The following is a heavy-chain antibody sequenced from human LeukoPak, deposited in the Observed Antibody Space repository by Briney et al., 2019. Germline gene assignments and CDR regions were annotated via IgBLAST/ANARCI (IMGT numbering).Heavy chain of an antibody. CDR2: IYPGDSDT. J-gene: IGHJ4*02. V-gene: IGHV5-51*01. CDR1: GYNFATYW. Sequence: AESMQISSKGSGYNFATYWMGWVRQMPGKGLEWMGIIYPGDSDTTYSPSFRGQVTISADKSIATAYLQWSLRASDTAIYYCARRHSSNWSFDYWGQGTLVSVSS. D-gene: IGHD6-13*01. CDR3: ARRHSSNWSFDY.